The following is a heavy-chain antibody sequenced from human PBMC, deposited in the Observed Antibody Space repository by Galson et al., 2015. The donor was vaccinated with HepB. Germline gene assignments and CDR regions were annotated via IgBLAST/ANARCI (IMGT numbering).Heavy chain of an antibody. V-gene: IGHV3-11*06. D-gene: IGHD2-15*01. J-gene: IGHJ3*02. CDR3: VRSVGSGGRKRDAFDI. Sequence: LRLSCAASGFTFSDYYMSWIRQAPGKGLEWVSYISSSSSYTNYADSVKGRFTISRDNAKNSLYLQMNSLRAEDTAVYYCVRSVGSGGRKRDAFDIWGQGTMVTVSS. CDR1: GFTFSDYY. CDR2: ISSSSSYT.